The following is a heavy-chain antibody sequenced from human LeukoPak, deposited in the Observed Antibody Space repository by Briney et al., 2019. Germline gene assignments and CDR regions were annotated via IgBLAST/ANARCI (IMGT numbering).Heavy chain of an antibody. CDR2: IYYTWRT. V-gene: IGHV4-39*01. D-gene: IGHD1-14*01. Sequence: SETLSLTCTVSGGSISTNNYYWGWIRQPPGMGLEWIGSIYYTWRTYYNPSLKSRVTISVDTSKNQFSLKLSSVPAADTAVYYCTRSFRDSPVDPWGQGTLVTVSS. CDR1: GGSISTNNYY. CDR3: TRSFRDSPVDP. J-gene: IGHJ5*02.